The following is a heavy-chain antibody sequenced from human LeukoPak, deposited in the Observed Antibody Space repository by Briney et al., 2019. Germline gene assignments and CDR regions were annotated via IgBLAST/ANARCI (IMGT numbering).Heavy chain of an antibody. D-gene: IGHD3-22*01. Sequence: GASVKVSCKASGYTFTSYGISWVRQAHGQGLEWMGWISAYNGNTNYAQKLQGRVTMTTDTSTSTAYMELRSLRSDDTAVYYCARDGYYYDSSGYPGGQTSYYYYGMDVWGQGTTVTVSS. CDR3: ARDGYYYDSSGYPGGQTSYYYYGMDV. CDR1: GYTFTSYG. J-gene: IGHJ6*02. CDR2: ISAYNGNT. V-gene: IGHV1-18*01.